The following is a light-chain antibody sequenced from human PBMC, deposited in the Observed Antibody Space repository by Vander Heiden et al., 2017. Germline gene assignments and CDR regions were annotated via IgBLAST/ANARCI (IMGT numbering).Light chain of an antibody. CDR2: DVT. CDR1: RSDVGGYNY. J-gene: IGLJ2*01. CDR3: CSCAGGYIFVL. Sequence: SAVPQLRSVCGSRGQPVTITCTGTRSDVGGYNYVCWYQQHPGKAPRLIIYDVTKRPSGVPDRFSGSKSGNSASLTISGLQAEDEADYYCCSCAGGYIFVLFGGGTKMTVL. V-gene: IGLV2-11*01.